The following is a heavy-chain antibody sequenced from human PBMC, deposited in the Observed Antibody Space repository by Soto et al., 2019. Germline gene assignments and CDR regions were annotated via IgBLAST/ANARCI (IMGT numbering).Heavy chain of an antibody. CDR1: GGSIISGDYY. V-gene: IGHV4-30-4*01. Sequence: PSETLSLTCTVSGGSIISGDYYFICIREPPGKGLEWIGYIYYSGSTYYNPSLKSRVTISVDTSKNQFSLKLSSVTAADTAVYYCASFLTVTWSYFDYWGQGTLVSVSS. D-gene: IGHD4-17*01. CDR2: IYYSGST. CDR3: ASFLTVTWSYFDY. J-gene: IGHJ4*02.